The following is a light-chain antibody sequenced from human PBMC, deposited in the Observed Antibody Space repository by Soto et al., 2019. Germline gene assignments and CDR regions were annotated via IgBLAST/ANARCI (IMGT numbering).Light chain of an antibody. CDR2: AAS. CDR1: QGITSY. CDR3: QQVDSYPYT. V-gene: IGKV1-9*01. J-gene: IGKJ2*01. Sequence: DIPLTQSPSLLSASVGDRVTITCRASQGITSYLVWYQQKPGKAPKLLIYAASTLQSGVPSRFSGSGSGTEFSLIISSLQPEDFASYYCQQVDSYPYTFGQGTKLEIK.